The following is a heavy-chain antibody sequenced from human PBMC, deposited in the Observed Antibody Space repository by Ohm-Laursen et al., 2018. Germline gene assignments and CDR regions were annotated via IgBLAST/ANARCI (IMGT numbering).Heavy chain of an antibody. Sequence: PPGTLSLTCAVSGGSFTGYYWSLIRQPPGKGLEWIGDIIHSGITNYNPSLKSRLTISVDTSKNQFSLKLSSVTAADTAVYYCARGRGGIVEVPGTIHTWDYGMDVWGQGTTVTVSS. CDR3: ARGRGGIVEVPGTIHTWDYGMDV. CDR2: IIHSGIT. J-gene: IGHJ6*02. V-gene: IGHV4-34*01. CDR1: GGSFTGYY. D-gene: IGHD2-2*02.